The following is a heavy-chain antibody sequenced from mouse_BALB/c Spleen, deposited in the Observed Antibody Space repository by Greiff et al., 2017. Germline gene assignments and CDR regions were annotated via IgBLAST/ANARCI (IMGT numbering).Heavy chain of an antibody. CDR2: INPSTGYT. V-gene: IGHV1-7*01. D-gene: IGHD2-3*01. Sequence: VQLQQSGAELAKPGASVKMSCKASGYTFTSYWMHWVKQRPGQGMEWIGYINPSTGYTEYNQKFKDKATLTADKSSSTAYMQLSSLTSEDSAVYYCARGEDGFPFAYWGQGTLVTVSA. CDR1: GYTFTSYW. CDR3: ARGEDGFPFAY. J-gene: IGHJ3*01.